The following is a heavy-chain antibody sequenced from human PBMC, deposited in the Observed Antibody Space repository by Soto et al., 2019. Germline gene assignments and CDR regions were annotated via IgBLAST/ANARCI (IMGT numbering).Heavy chain of an antibody. CDR1: GGSISSYY. D-gene: IGHD2-2*01. CDR3: AGGCSSTSCPNYYYYYYMDV. V-gene: IGHV4-59*01. Sequence: PSETLSLTCTVSGGSISSYYWSWIRQPPGKGLEWIGYIYYSGSTNCNPSLKSRVTISVDTSKNQFSLKLSSVTAADTAVYYCAGGCSSTSCPNYYYYYYMDVWGKGTTVTVSS. J-gene: IGHJ6*03. CDR2: IYYSGST.